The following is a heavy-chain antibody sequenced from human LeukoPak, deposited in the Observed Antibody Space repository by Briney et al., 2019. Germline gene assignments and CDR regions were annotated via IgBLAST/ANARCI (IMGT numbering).Heavy chain of an antibody. CDR1: GGSISSSSYY. Sequence: SETLSLTCTVSGGSISSSSYYWGWIRQPPGKGLEWIGSIYYSGSTYYNPSLKSRVTIPVDTSKNQFSLKLSSVTAADTAVYYCARVVYDFWSGYRLAAFDIWGQGTMVTVSS. CDR2: IYYSGST. D-gene: IGHD3-3*01. J-gene: IGHJ3*02. CDR3: ARVVYDFWSGYRLAAFDI. V-gene: IGHV4-39*07.